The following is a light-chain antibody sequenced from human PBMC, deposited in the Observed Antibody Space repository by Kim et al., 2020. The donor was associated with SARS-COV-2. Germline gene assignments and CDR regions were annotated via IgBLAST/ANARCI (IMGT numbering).Light chain of an antibody. Sequence: SSELTQDPAVSVALGQTVRITCQGDSLRNYFASWYQQKPGQAPVVVIYGKNNRPSGIPDRFSGSSSGNTASLTITGAQAEDEADYYCNSRDSSGNHPFGGGTQLTVL. V-gene: IGLV3-19*01. J-gene: IGLJ2*01. CDR3: NSRDSSGNHP. CDR2: GKN. CDR1: SLRNYF.